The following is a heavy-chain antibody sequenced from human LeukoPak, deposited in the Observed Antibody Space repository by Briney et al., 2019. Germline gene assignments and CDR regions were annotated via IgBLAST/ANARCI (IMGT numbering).Heavy chain of an antibody. CDR1: GGSISNYY. D-gene: IGHD3-10*01. V-gene: IGHV4-59*12. J-gene: IGHJ6*03. CDR2: IYYSGST. CDR3: ARDGYYGSGSYWYYYMDV. Sequence: SETLSLTCTVSGGSISNYYWSWIRQPPGKGLEWIGYIYYSGSTNYNPSLKSRVTISVDTSKNQFSLKLSSVTAADTAVYYCARDGYYGSGSYWYYYMDVWGKGTTVTISS.